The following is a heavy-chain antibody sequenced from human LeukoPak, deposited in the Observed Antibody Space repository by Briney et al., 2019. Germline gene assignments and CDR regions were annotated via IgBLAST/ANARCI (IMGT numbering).Heavy chain of an antibody. CDR3: APQTIIRVL. J-gene: IGHJ4*02. V-gene: IGHV3-7*01. CDR1: GFTFSTHW. D-gene: IGHD3-3*01. Sequence: PGGSLRLSCVASGFTFSTHWVSWVRQAPGKGLEWVANIKEDGSTTDYVDSVKGRYTISRDNAKNSVFLQMNSLRAEDTAVYYCAPQTIIRVLGGEGTLVTVSS. CDR2: IKEDGSTT.